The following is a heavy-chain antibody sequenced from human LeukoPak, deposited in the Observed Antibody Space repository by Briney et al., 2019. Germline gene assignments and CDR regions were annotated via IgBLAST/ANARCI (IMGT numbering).Heavy chain of an antibody. CDR3: AKDVVGARAADY. CDR1: GFTFSSYA. D-gene: IGHD1-26*01. Sequence: GGSLRLSCAASGFTFSSYAMNWVRQAPGKGLGWVSAISGSGGSTYYADSVKGRFTISRDNSKNTLYLEMNSLRAEDTAMYYCAKDVVGARAADYWGQGTLVTVSS. CDR2: ISGSGGST. V-gene: IGHV3-23*01. J-gene: IGHJ4*02.